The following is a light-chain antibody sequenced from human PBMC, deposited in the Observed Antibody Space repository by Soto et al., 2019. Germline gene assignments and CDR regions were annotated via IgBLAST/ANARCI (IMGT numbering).Light chain of an antibody. CDR1: QRGSSN. CDR3: PQYNNWRRQ. J-gene: IGKJ1*01. V-gene: IGKV3-15*01. CDR2: GAS. Sequence: EIVMMHSPATLSVSPGERATLSCRASQRGSSNLAWYQQKPGQAPRLLIYGASTRATGIPARFSGSGSATAFTLTISSLQSEDFAVYYCPQYNNWRRQFGQGTNADIK.